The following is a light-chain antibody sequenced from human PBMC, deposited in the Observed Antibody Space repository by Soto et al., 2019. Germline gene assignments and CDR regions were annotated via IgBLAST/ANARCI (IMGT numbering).Light chain of an antibody. CDR1: QSISSW. CDR2: DAS. V-gene: IGKV1-5*01. J-gene: IGKJ1*01. CDR3: QQYNTYSRA. Sequence: DIQMTQSPSTLSASLGDRVTITCRASQSISSWLAWYQQKPGKAPKLLIYDASSLESGVPSRFSGSGSGTEFTLTISGLQPDDFATYYCQQYNTYSRAFGQGTKVDI.